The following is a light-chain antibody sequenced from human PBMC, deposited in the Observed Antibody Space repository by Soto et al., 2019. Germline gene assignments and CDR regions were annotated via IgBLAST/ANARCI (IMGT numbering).Light chain of an antibody. CDR2: EVT. Sequence: QSALTQPASVSGSPGQSIAISCTGSSSDVGFYNYVSWYQQHPGKVPKLIIYEVTNRPSGVSNRFSGSKSGNTASLTISGLQAEDEADYYCCSYTPSSTRVFGSGTKLTVL. J-gene: IGLJ1*01. V-gene: IGLV2-14*01. CDR3: CSYTPSSTRV. CDR1: SSDVGFYNY.